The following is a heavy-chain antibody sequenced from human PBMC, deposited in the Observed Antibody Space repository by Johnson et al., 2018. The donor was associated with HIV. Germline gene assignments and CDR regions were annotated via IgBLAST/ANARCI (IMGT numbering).Heavy chain of an antibody. J-gene: IGHJ3*02. CDR3: ARSPICTGGVCWRSAFDI. CDR2: ITGSGTTI. Sequence: QVYLVESGGGLVKPGGSLRLSCAASGFIFSDYYMNWIRQAPGKGLEWVSYITGSGTTIYYADSVRGRFTISRDNAKNSLYLQMNSLRAEDTTVYYCARSPICTGGVCWRSAFDIWGQGTMVTVSS. V-gene: IGHV3-11*04. D-gene: IGHD2-8*02. CDR1: GFIFSDYY.